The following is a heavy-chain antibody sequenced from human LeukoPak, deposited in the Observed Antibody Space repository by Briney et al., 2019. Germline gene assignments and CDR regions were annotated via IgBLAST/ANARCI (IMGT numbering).Heavy chain of an antibody. CDR1: GYTFTSYG. D-gene: IGHD1-26*01. V-gene: IGHV1-18*01. CDR2: ISAYNGNT. Sequence: ASVKVSCKASGYTFTSYGISWVRQAPGQGLEWMGWISAYNGNTNYAQKLQGRVTMTTDTSTSTAYLGLRSLRSDDTAVYYCARDRVGAPSDFDLWGRGTLVTVSS. CDR3: ARDRVGAPSDFDL. J-gene: IGHJ2*01.